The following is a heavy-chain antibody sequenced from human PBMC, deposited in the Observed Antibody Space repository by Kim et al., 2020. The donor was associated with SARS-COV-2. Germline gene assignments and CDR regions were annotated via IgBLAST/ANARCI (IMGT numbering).Heavy chain of an antibody. J-gene: IGHJ4*02. CDR3: AKEGYYGSGKLYYFDY. D-gene: IGHD3-10*01. Sequence: GGSLRLSCAASGFTFSSYAMSWVRQAPGKGLEWVSAISGSGGSTYYADSVKGRFTISRDNSKNTLYLQMNSLRAEDTAVYYCAKEGYYGSGKLYYFDYWGQGTLVTVSS. CDR2: ISGSGGST. V-gene: IGHV3-23*01. CDR1: GFTFSSYA.